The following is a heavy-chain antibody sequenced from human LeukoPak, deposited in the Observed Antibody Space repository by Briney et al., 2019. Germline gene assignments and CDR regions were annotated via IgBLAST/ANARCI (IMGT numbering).Heavy chain of an antibody. J-gene: IGHJ6*02. Sequence: ASVKVSCKASGYTFTGYYMHWVRQAPGQGLEWMGWINPSSGGTNYAQKFQGRVTMTRDTSISTAYMGLSRLRSDDTAVYYCARFPFGLTPSGYYYYGMDVWGQGTTVTVSS. V-gene: IGHV1-2*02. CDR2: INPSSGGT. D-gene: IGHD3-10*01. CDR3: ARFPFGLTPSGYYYYGMDV. CDR1: GYTFTGYY.